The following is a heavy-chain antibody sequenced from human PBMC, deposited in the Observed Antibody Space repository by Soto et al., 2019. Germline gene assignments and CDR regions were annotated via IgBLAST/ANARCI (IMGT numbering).Heavy chain of an antibody. CDR2: MRSKGNNYAT. J-gene: IGHJ4*02. CDR3: ARGFLAVAGNLDY. V-gene: IGHV3-73*01. CDR1: GFTFSSYG. Sequence: GGSLRLSCAASGFTFSSYGMHWVRQASGKGLEWVGRMRSKGNNYATSYAASVKGRFTISRDDSKNTAYLHMNSLKTEDTAVYYCARGFLAVAGNLDYWGQGTLVTVSS. D-gene: IGHD6-19*01.